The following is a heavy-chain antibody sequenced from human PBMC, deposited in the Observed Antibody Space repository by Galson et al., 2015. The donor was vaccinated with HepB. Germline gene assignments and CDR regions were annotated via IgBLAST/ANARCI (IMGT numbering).Heavy chain of an antibody. CDR1: GYTFTSYG. CDR3: ARDRYDYDSSGYIDY. J-gene: IGHJ4*02. Sequence: SVKVSCKASGYTFTSYGISWVRQAPGQGLEWMGWISAYNGNTNYAQKLQGRVTMTTDTSTSTAYMELRSLRSDDTAVYYCARDRYDYDSSGYIDYWGQGTLVTVSS. CDR2: ISAYNGNT. D-gene: IGHD3-22*01. V-gene: IGHV1-18*04.